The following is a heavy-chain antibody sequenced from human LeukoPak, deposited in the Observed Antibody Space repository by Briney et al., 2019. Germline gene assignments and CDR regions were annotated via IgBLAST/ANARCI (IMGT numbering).Heavy chain of an antibody. J-gene: IGHJ4*02. CDR1: GFTASTNY. D-gene: IGHD6-13*01. V-gene: IGHV3-66*01. CDR2: IYSGGST. CDR3: GRGGKVEQLVLAR. Sequence: PGGSWRLSCPASGFTASTNYMSWVRQAPGKGLNWVSVIYSGGSTYYADSVKGRFTISRDNSKNTLYLQMNSLRAEDTAVYYCGRGGKVEQLVLARWGQGSLVTVSS.